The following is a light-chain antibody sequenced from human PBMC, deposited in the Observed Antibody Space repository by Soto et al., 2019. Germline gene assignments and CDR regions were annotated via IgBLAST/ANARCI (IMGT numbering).Light chain of an antibody. CDR1: SSDVGGYNY. J-gene: IGLJ1*01. CDR2: DVS. CDR3: SSYTSSGV. Sequence: QSALTQAASVSGSPGQSITISCTGTSSDVGGYNYVSWYQQHPGKAPKLMIYDVSNRPSGVSNRFSGSKSGNTASLTISGLQAEDEADYYCSSYTSSGVFGTGTKVTVL. V-gene: IGLV2-14*01.